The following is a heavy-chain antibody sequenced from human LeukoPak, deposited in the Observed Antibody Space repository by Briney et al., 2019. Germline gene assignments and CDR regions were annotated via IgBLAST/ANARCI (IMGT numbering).Heavy chain of an antibody. CDR1: GVSFSGYH. CDR3: ARDPTTEVNLPYYFDF. CDR2: INDRGHT. J-gene: IGHJ4*02. Sequence: PSETLSLTCAVYGVSFSGYHWNWIRQSPEKGLEWIGEINDRGHTNYNPCLRSRVTISVDTSKKQFSLRLTSVTAADTAVYYCARDPTTEVNLPYYFDFWGQGTLVAVSS. D-gene: IGHD4-23*01. V-gene: IGHV4-34*01.